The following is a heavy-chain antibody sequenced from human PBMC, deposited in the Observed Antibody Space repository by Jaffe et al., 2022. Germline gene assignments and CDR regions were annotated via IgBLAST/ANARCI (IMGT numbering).Heavy chain of an antibody. D-gene: IGHD3-22*01. CDR1: GFSLSTSGMC. V-gene: IGHV2-70*20. Sequence: QVTLRESGPALVKPTQTLTLTCTFSGFSLSTSGMCVSWVRQPPGKALEWLALIDWDDDKYYSTSLKTRLTISKDTSKNQVVLTMTNMDPVDTATYYCARINRRYYYDSSGYDYWGQGTLVTVSS. CDR2: IDWDDDK. CDR3: ARINRRYYYDSSGYDY. J-gene: IGHJ4*02.